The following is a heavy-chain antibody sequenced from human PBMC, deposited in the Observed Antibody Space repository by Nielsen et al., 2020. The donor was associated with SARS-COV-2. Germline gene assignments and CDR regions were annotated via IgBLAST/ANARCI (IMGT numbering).Heavy chain of an antibody. CDR2: ISFDGSDE. V-gene: IGHV3-30-3*01. CDR3: AREDSWELLRTYDALDI. Sequence: SCAASGFPFSSFAMHWVRQAPGKGLEWVAVISFDGSDEYSADSVKGRFTISRDNAKNTLYLQMTSLRTEDTAVYYCAREDSWELLRTYDALDIWGQGTIVSVSS. CDR1: GFPFSSFA. D-gene: IGHD1-26*01. J-gene: IGHJ3*02.